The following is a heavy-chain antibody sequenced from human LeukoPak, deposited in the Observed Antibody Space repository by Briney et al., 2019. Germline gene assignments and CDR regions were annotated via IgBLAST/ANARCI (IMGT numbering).Heavy chain of an antibody. Sequence: SGTLSLTCAVSDGSISSDNWWSWIRQPPEKGLEWIGYIYYTGSTNYDPSLKGRLTMSVDTSKNQFSLNLSSVTAADTAVYYCARTYGDPRRGYFDYWGQGTLVTVSS. D-gene: IGHD4-17*01. J-gene: IGHJ4*02. CDR3: ARTYGDPRRGYFDY. V-gene: IGHV4-28*01. CDR2: IYYTGST. CDR1: DGSISSDNW.